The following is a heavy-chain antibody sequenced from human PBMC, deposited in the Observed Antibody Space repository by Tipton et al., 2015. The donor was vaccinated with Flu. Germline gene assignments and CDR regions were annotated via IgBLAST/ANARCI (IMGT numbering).Heavy chain of an antibody. D-gene: IGHD1-1*01. Sequence: TLSLTCTVSGGSISSFYWSWIRQPPGKGLEYIGYISYTGSTNYNPSLKSRVTISADTSKNQFSLRLSSVTAADTAVYYCARGVWNAGASYYFDSWGQGALVTVSS. CDR3: ARGVWNAGASYYFDS. J-gene: IGHJ4*02. CDR2: ISYTGST. V-gene: IGHV4-59*12. CDR1: GGSISSFY.